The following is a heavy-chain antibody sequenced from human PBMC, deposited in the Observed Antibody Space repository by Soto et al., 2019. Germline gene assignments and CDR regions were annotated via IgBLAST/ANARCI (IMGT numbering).Heavy chain of an antibody. D-gene: IGHD2-15*01. CDR3: AKLEEYCSGGSCYSPWFDP. Sequence: GGSLRLSCAASGFTFRSYTMNWVRQAPGKGLEWVSSISSRGSSIYYADSVKGRFTISRDNANDSLFLQLNSLRAEDTAVYYCAKLEEYCSGGSCYSPWFDPWGQGTLVTVSS. J-gene: IGHJ5*02. CDR1: GFTFRSYT. V-gene: IGHV3-21*01. CDR2: ISSRGSSI.